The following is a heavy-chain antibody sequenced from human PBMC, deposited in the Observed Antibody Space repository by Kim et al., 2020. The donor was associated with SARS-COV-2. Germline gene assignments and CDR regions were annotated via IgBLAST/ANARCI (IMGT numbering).Heavy chain of an antibody. D-gene: IGHD6-19*01. CDR1: GYTFTSYG. J-gene: IGHJ5*02. V-gene: IGHV1-18*04. CDR2: ISAYNGNT. Sequence: ASVKVSCKASGYTFTSYGISWVRQAPGQGLEWMGWISAYNGNTNYAQKLQGRVTMTTDTSTSTAYMELRSLRSDDTAVYYCARRYSSGWTSRENWFDPWGQGTLVTVSS. CDR3: ARRYSSGWTSRENWFDP.